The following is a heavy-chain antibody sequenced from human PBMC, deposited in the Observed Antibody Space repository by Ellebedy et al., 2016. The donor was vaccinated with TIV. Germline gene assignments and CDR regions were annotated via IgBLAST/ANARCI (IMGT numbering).Heavy chain of an antibody. D-gene: IGHD5-18*01. V-gene: IGHV4-34*01. CDR3: ARRRFSYSYGPGLFDY. CDR2: INHSGST. J-gene: IGHJ4*02. CDR1: GGSFSGYY. Sequence: SQTLSLTCAVYGGSFSGYYWSWIRQPPGKGLEWIGEINHSGSTNYNPSLKSRVTISVDTSKNQFSLKLSSVTAADTAVYYCARRRFSYSYGPGLFDYWGQGTLVTVSS.